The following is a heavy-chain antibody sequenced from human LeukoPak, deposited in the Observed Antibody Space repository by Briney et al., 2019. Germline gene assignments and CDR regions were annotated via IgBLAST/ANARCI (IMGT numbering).Heavy chain of an antibody. V-gene: IGHV3-48*02. CDR1: GFTFSSYS. CDR2: ISSSSSTI. D-gene: IGHD2-2*03. CDR3: ARDMDLRDYYYYYGMDV. Sequence: PPGGSLRLSCAASGFTFSSYSMNWVRQAPGKGLEWGSYISSSSSTIYYADSVKGRFTISRDNAKNSLYLQMNSLRDEDTAVYYCARDMDLRDYYYYYGMDVWGQGTTVTVS. J-gene: IGHJ6*02.